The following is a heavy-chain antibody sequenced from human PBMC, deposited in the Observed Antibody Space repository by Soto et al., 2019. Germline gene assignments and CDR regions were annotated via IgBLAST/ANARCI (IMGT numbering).Heavy chain of an antibody. Sequence: GGSLRLSCAASGITTSNYWMGWVRQAPGKGLDWVAAIKQDGSEKYYGDSLRGRFTISRDNAINSLYLQMSSLRAEDTAVYFCVTGDHADHWGQGTLVTVSS. CDR1: GITTSNYW. D-gene: IGHD3-10*01. J-gene: IGHJ4*02. CDR3: VTGDHADH. CDR2: IKQDGSEK. V-gene: IGHV3-7*03.